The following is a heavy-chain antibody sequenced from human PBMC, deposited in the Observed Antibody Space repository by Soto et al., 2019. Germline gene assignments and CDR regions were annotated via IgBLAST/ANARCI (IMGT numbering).Heavy chain of an antibody. V-gene: IGHV2-5*01. Sequence: ESGPTLVNPTQTLTLTCTFSGFSLSTFGMGVGWIRQPPGKALEWLALIYWNDDKRYSPSLNSRLTIAKDTSKNLVVLTMTNVDTVDAATYYAVTSPDSSSSDYWGQGTLVTVSS. D-gene: IGHD2-2*01. CDR2: IYWNDDK. CDR3: VTSPDSSSSDY. CDR1: GFSLSTFGMG. J-gene: IGHJ4*02.